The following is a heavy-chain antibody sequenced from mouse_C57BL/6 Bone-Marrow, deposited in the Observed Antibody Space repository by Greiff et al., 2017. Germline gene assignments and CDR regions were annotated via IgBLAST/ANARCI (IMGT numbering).Heavy chain of an antibody. Sequence: EVMLVESGGGLVQPGESLKLSCESNEYEFPSHDMSWVRKTPVQRLELVAAINSDGGSTYYPDTMERRFIISRDNTKKTLYLQMSSLRSEDTALYYCARRGLGRTWFAYWGQGTLVTVSA. CDR1: EYEFPSHD. J-gene: IGHJ3*01. D-gene: IGHD4-1*01. CDR2: INSDGGST. CDR3: ARRGLGRTWFAY. V-gene: IGHV5-2*03.